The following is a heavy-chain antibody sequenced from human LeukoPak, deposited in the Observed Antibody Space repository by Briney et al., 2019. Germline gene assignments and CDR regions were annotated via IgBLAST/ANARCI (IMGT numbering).Heavy chain of an antibody. CDR1: VGSISSGGYS. D-gene: IGHD2-2*01. V-gene: IGHV4-30-2*01. J-gene: IGHJ6*02. Sequence: SQTLSLTCAVSVGSISSGGYSWSWVRQPPGKGLEWIGYIYHSGSTYYNPSLKSRVTISVERSKNQFSLKLSSVTAADTAVYYCARAIGYCSSTSCCLKDHYDYGMDVWGQGTTVTVSS. CDR2: IYHSGST. CDR3: ARAIGYCSSTSCCLKDHYDYGMDV.